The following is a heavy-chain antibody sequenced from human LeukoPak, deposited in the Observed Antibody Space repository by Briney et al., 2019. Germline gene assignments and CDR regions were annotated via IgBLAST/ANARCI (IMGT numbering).Heavy chain of an antibody. CDR2: INPNSGGT. CDR3: ARGGRDYDFWSGYLYYYYYYYMDV. Sequence: GASVKVSCKTSGHTFTASYIHWVRQAPGQGLEWMGWINPNSGGTNYAQKFQGRVTMTRDTSISTAYMELSRLRSDDTAVYYCARGGRDYDFWSGYLYYYYYYYMDVWGKGTTVTVSS. D-gene: IGHD3-3*01. V-gene: IGHV1-2*02. J-gene: IGHJ6*03. CDR1: GHTFTASY.